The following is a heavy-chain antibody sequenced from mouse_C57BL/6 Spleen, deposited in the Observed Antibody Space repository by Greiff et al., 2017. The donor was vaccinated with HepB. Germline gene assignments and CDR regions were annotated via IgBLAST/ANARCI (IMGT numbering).Heavy chain of an antibody. CDR1: GFTFSSHA. Sequence: EVMLVESGGGLVKPGGSLKLSCAASGFTFSSHAMSRVRQTPEKRLEWVATISYCGSYTYYPDNVKGRFTISRDNTKNNLYLQISHLKSEDTAMYYWAQGDGDYWGQGTTLTVSS. V-gene: IGHV5-4*03. CDR2: ISYCGSYT. D-gene: IGHD3-3*01. CDR3: AQGDGDY. J-gene: IGHJ2*01.